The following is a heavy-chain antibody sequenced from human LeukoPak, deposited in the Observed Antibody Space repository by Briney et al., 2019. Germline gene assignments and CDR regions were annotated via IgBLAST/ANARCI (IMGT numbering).Heavy chain of an antibody. J-gene: IGHJ4*02. V-gene: IGHV1-18*01. CDR3: ARRYCSSTSCYGEDY. CDR2: ISAYNGNT. D-gene: IGHD2-2*01. CDR1: GYTFTSYG. Sequence: ASVKASCKASGYTFTSYGISWVRQAPGQGLEWMGWISAYNGNTNYAQKLQGRVTMTTDTSTSTAYMELRSLRSDDAAVYYCARRYCSSTSCYGEDYWGQGTLVTVSS.